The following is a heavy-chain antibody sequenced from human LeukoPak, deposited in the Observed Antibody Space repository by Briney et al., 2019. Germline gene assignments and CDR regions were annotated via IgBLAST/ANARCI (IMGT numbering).Heavy chain of an antibody. CDR3: AKASSGWLFDY. J-gene: IGHJ4*02. CDR2: IKQDGSEK. Sequence: GGSLRLSCAASGFTFSSYWMSWVRQAPGKELEWVANIKQDGSEKYYVDSVKGRFTISRDNAKNSLYLQMNSLRAEDTAVYYCAKASSGWLFDYWGQGTLVTVSS. V-gene: IGHV3-7*03. CDR1: GFTFSSYW. D-gene: IGHD6-19*01.